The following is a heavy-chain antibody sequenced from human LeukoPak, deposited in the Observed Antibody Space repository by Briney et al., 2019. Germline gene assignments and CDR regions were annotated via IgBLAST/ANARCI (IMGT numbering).Heavy chain of an antibody. Sequence: GGSLRLSYAVSGFTFSSYWMSWVRQAPGKGLEWVSAISGSGGSTYYADSVKGRFTISRDNSKNTLYLQMNSLRAEDTAVYYCAKDRIVVPGNVDYWGQGTLVTVSS. CDR2: ISGSGGST. D-gene: IGHD2-2*01. J-gene: IGHJ4*02. CDR3: AKDRIVVPGNVDY. V-gene: IGHV3-23*01. CDR1: GFTFSSYW.